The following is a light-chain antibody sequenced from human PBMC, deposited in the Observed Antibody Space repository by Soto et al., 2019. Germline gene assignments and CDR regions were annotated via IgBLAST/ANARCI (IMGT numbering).Light chain of an antibody. J-gene: IGKJ1*01. V-gene: IGKV3-20*01. Sequence: EFVLTQSPGTLSLSPGERATLSCRASQTVRNNYLAWYQQKPGQAPRLLIYDASSWAGGVPSRFTGSGSGTEFTLTINSLQPDDFATYYCQQYSVYWTFGQGTKVEIK. CDR3: QQYSVYWT. CDR2: DAS. CDR1: QTVRNNY.